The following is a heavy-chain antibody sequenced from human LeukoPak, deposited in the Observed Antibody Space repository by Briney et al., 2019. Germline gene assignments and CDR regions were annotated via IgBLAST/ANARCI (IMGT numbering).Heavy chain of an antibody. CDR1: GGSISSYY. D-gene: IGHD3-22*01. CDR3: ARDLGYYDSSGYYGYFDY. CDR2: IYYSGST. Sequence: ASETLSLTCTVSGGSISSYYWSWIRQPPGKGLEWIGYIYYSGSTNYNPSLMSRVTISVDTSKNQFSLKLSSVTAADTAVYYCARDLGYYDSSGYYGYFDYWGQGTLVTVSS. V-gene: IGHV4-59*01. J-gene: IGHJ4*02.